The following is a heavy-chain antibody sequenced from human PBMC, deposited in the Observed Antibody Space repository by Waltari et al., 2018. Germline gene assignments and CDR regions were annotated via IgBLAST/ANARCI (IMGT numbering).Heavy chain of an antibody. CDR1: GVSFNDDNTY. D-gene: IGHD1-26*01. CDR3: ARGGSSYYDAYGT. V-gene: IGHV4-39*07. CDR2: IYSTGST. J-gene: IGHJ3*02. Sequence: QLQLQESGPGLVKPSETLSLTCTVSGVSFNDDNTYWGWIRQPPGEGLEWVGSIYSTGSTYCKTSLKSRVTVSIDTPNNQFSLKLTSVTAADTAVYFCARGGSSYYDAYGTWGQGSMVIVSS.